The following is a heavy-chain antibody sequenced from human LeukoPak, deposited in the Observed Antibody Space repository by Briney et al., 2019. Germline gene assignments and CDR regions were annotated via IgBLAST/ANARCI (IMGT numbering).Heavy chain of an antibody. CDR3: ARDDNYGIFVNVDY. V-gene: IGHV1-18*01. CDR2: ISVYNGNT. J-gene: IGHJ4*02. CDR1: GYTFTSYG. D-gene: IGHD4-11*01. Sequence: ASVKVSCKASGYTFTSYGISWVRQAPGQGLEWMGWISVYNGNTKYVQKFQGRVTMTTDTSTRTAYMELRSLRSDDTAVYYCARDDNYGIFVNVDYWGQGTLVTVSS.